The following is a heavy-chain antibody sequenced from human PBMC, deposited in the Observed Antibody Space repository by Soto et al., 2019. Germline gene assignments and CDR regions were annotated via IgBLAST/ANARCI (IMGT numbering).Heavy chain of an antibody. CDR3: ARGPFYSGAATYYYGMDV. J-gene: IGHJ6*02. V-gene: IGHV3-23*01. CDR2: ISGSGGST. Sequence: GGSLRLSCAASGFTFSSYAMSWVRQAPGKGLEWVSAISGSGGSTYYADSVKGRFTISRDNSKNTLYLQMNSLRAEDTAVYYCARGPFYSGAATYYYGMDVWGQGTTVTVSS. D-gene: IGHD1-26*01. CDR1: GFTFSSYA.